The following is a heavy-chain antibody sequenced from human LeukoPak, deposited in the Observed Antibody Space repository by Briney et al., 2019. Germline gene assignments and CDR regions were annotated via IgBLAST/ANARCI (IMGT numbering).Heavy chain of an antibody. CDR1: GGSISSGDYY. CDR3: ARVPYPLMIVVSQPNWYFDL. J-gene: IGHJ2*01. V-gene: IGHV4-30-4*01. D-gene: IGHD3-22*01. Sequence: SETLSLTCTASGGSISSGDYYWSWIRQPPGKGLEWIGYIYYSGSTYYNPSLKSRVTISVDTSKNQFSLKLSSVTAADTAVYYCARVPYPLMIVVSQPNWYFDLWGRGTLVTVSS. CDR2: IYYSGST.